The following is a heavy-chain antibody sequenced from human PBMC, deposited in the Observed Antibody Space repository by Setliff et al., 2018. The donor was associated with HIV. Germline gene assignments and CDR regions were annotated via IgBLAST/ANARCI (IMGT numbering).Heavy chain of an antibody. Sequence: SETLSLTCTLSGGSFGDYHWSWIRQPAGRGLEWIGRIFRSGTTDYKFSLKSRVTISIDTSRNQFSLRLTSVTAEDTAVYYCARDRHYSGLGSYEPWGPGTLVTVSS. CDR1: GGSFGDYH. CDR3: ARDRHYSGLGSYEP. J-gene: IGHJ5*02. D-gene: IGHD3-10*01. V-gene: IGHV4-4*07. CDR2: IFRSGTT.